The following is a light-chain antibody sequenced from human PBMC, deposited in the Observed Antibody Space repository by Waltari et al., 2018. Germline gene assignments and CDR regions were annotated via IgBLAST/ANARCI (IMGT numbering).Light chain of an antibody. V-gene: IGLV3-10*01. CDR2: EAT. Sequence: SYALTQPPSVSVSPGQTARITCSGHELPRKYAYWFQQKSGQAPRLVIYEATKRPAGSPERFSGSSSGTVDTLTITGAQVDDEADYYCYSSDSTGRRVFGGGTTVVVL. J-gene: IGLJ1*01. CDR3: YSSDSTGRRV. CDR1: ELPRKY.